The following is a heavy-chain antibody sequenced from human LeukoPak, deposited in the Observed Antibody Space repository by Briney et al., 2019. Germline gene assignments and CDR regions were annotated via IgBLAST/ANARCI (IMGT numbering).Heavy chain of an antibody. CDR2: IYTSGST. V-gene: IGHV4-61*02. J-gene: IGHJ3*02. D-gene: IGHD3-3*01. CDR3: ARGGIFGVPSDAFDI. Sequence: PSETLSLTCTVSGGSISSGSYYWSWIRQPAGKGLEWIGRIYTSGSTNYNPSLKSRVTISVDTSKNQFSLKLSSVTAADTAVYYCARGGIFGVPSDAFDIWGQGTMVTVSS. CDR1: GGSISSGSYY.